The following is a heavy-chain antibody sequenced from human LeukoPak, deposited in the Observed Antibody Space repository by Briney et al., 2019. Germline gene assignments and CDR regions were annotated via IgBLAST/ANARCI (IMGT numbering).Heavy chain of an antibody. D-gene: IGHD3-10*01. CDR1: GYTFTGYY. J-gene: IGHJ4*02. V-gene: IGHV1-18*04. CDR3: ARDRYYGSEVFDY. CDR2: ISSYNGNT. Sequence: GASVNVSCKPSGYTFTGYYIHWVRQAPGQGLEWMGWISSYNGNTNYAQKLQGRVTMTTDTSTSTAYMELRSLRSDDTAVYYCARDRYYGSEVFDYWGQGTLVTVSS.